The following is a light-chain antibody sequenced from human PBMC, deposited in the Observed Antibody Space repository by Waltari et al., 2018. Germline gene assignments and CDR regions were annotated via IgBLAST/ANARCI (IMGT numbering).Light chain of an antibody. CDR2: KTS. V-gene: IGKV1-5*03. CDR1: QNINTN. J-gene: IGKJ4*02. Sequence: TQSPSTLSASVGDRVIITCRASQNINTNLAWYQQKPGGAPIVLIHKTSKLESGVPSRFSGSRSGTEFTLTISSLHADDVATYYCQQYNSYPVMFGGGTTVEIK. CDR3: QQYNSYPVM.